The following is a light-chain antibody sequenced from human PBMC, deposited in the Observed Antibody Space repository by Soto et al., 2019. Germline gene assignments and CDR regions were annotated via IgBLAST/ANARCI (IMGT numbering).Light chain of an antibody. Sequence: DIQMTQSPSTLSASVGDRVTITCRASQSISSWLAWYQQKPGKAPKLLIYDASSLESGVPSRFSGSGSGTEFPLTISSRQPDDFATYYCQQYNSYSATFGPGTKVEIK. CDR3: QQYNSYSAT. CDR1: QSISSW. J-gene: IGKJ1*01. V-gene: IGKV1-5*01. CDR2: DAS.